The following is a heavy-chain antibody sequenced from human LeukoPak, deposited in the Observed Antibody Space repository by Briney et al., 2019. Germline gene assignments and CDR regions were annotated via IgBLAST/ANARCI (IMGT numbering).Heavy chain of an antibody. CDR3: ARGFPQLERFDY. V-gene: IGHV1-69*04. Sequence: SVKVSCKASGGTFSSYAISWVRQAPGQGLEWMGRIIPIFGMANYAQKFQGRVTITADKSTSTAYMELSSLRSEDTAVYYCARGFPQLERFDYWGQGTLVTVSS. CDR2: IIPIFGMA. CDR1: GGTFSSYA. D-gene: IGHD1-1*01. J-gene: IGHJ4*02.